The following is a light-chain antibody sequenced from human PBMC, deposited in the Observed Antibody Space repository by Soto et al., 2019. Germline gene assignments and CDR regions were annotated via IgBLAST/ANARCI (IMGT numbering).Light chain of an antibody. J-gene: IGKJ4*01. Sequence: EIVLTQSPGTLSLSPGERATLSCRASQSVSSSFLAWYQQKPGQTPRLILYGASSRATGIPDRFSGSGSGTDFSLTISRLEPEDGAVYYCQQYDSSPLTFGGGTKVEIK. CDR2: GAS. V-gene: IGKV3-20*01. CDR1: QSVSSSF. CDR3: QQYDSSPLT.